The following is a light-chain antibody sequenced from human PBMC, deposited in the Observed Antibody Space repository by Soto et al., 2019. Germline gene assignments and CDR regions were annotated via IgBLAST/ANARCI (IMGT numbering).Light chain of an antibody. V-gene: IGLV2-14*01. Sequence: QSVLTQPASVSGSPGQSITISCTGTSSDVGGYNYVSWYQQHPGKAPKLMIYEVSNRPSGVSNRFSGSKSGNTASLTISGLQAEDEGDYYCSSYTGSSTLVFGGGTKVTVL. CDR1: SSDVGGYNY. CDR3: SSYTGSSTLV. CDR2: EVS. J-gene: IGLJ3*02.